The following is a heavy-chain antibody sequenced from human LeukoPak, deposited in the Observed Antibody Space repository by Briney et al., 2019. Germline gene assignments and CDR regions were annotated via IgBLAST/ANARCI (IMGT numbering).Heavy chain of an antibody. CDR1: GYSFTSYW. J-gene: IGHJ4*02. D-gene: IGHD2-2*01. CDR3: ARRPCSSTSCYPEFFDY. V-gene: IGHV5-51*01. CDR2: IYPGDSDT. Sequence: GESLKISCKGSGYSFTSYWIGWVRQMPGKGLEWMGIIYPGDSDTRYSPSFQGQVTISADKSINTAYLQWSSLKASDTAMYYCARRPCSSTSCYPEFFDYWGQGTLVTVSS.